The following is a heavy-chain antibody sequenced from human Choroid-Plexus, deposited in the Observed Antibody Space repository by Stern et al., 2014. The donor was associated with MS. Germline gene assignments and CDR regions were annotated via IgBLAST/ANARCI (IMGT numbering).Heavy chain of an antibody. J-gene: IGHJ5*02. CDR1: GFTFGSCA. CDR2: VSYDGSNK. Sequence: VQLVESGGGLVQPGRPLRLSCVASGFTFGSCAMHWVRQAPGKGLEWVAGVSYDGSNKYYADSVKGRFTISRDNSQNTLNMQMSSLRPEDTAVYYCAKDRQYLTYFFDHWGQGSLVTVSS. CDR3: AKDRQYLTYFFDH. D-gene: IGHD2/OR15-2a*01. V-gene: IGHV3-30*18.